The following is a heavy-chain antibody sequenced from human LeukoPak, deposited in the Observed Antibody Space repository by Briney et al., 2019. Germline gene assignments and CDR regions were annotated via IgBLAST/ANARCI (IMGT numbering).Heavy chain of an antibody. CDR1: GGSIRSSYYY. J-gene: IGHJ6*02. CDR3: ARGFGYV. V-gene: IGHV4-39*07. CDR2: INHDGST. D-gene: IGHD3-16*01. Sequence: SETLSLTCTVSGGSIRSSYYYWGWIRQPPGKGLEWIGEINHDGSTHYNPSLKSRVTISVDTSKNQFSLKLSSVTAADTAVYYCARGFGYVWGQGTTVTVSS.